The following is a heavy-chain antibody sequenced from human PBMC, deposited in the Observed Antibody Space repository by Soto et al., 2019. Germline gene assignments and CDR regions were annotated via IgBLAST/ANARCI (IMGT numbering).Heavy chain of an antibody. CDR1: GGSVSSGSYY. J-gene: IGHJ5*02. V-gene: IGHV4-61*01. Sequence: PSETLSLTCTVSGGSVSSGSYYWSWIRQPPGKGLEWIGYIYYSGSTNYNPSLKSRVTISVDTSKNQFSLKLGSVAAADTAVYYCASSDSSGYYPYSLLFDPWGQGTLVTVSS. CDR3: ASSDSSGYYPYSLLFDP. CDR2: IYYSGST. D-gene: IGHD3-22*01.